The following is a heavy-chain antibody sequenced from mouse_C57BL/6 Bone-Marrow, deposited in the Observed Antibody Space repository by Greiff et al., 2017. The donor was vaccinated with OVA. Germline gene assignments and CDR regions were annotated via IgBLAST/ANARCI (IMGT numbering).Heavy chain of an antibody. V-gene: IGHV1-69*01. CDR1: GYTFTSYW. CDR2: IDPSDSYT. CDR3: ARNWEGFAY. Sequence: VKLQQPGAELVMPGASVKLSCKASGYTFTSYWMHWVKQRPGQGLEWIGEIDPSDSYTYYTQKFKGKSTLTVDKSSSTAYMQLSSLTSEDSAVYYCARNWEGFAYWGQGTLVTVSA. D-gene: IGHD4-1*01. J-gene: IGHJ3*01.